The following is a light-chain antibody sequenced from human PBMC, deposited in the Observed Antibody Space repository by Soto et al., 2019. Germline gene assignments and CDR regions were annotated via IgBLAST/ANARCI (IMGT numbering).Light chain of an antibody. CDR2: GAS. CDR1: QSVSSN. J-gene: IGKJ1*01. Sequence: IGLTQSPDTLSLSPGERGTLSCRASQSVSSNLAWYQQKPGQAPRLLIYGASTRATGIPARFIGSGSGTEFTLTISSLQSEDFAFYYCQQYDNWPTWTFGQGTKVDIK. CDR3: QQYDNWPTWT. V-gene: IGKV3-15*01.